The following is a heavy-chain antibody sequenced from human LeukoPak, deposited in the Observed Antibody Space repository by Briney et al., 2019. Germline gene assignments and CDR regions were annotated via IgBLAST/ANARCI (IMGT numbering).Heavy chain of an antibody. CDR3: ARGVWPSAYYYYGMDV. CDR2: IYHSGST. D-gene: IGHD3-16*01. J-gene: IGHJ6*02. Sequence: SETLSLTCTVSGGSISSYYWTWIRQPPGKGLEWIGYIYHSGSTNYDPSLKSRVTTSVDTSKNQFSLKLGSVTAADTAVYYCARGVWPSAYYYYGMDVWGQGTTVTVSS. V-gene: IGHV4-59*01. CDR1: GGSISSYY.